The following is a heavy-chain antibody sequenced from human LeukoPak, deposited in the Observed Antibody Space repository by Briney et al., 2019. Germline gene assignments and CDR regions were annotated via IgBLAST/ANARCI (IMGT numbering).Heavy chain of an antibody. CDR1: GFTFSSYG. Sequence: GGSLRLSCAASGFTFSSYGMHWVRQAPGKGLEWVVVISYDGSNKYYADSVKGRFSISRDNSKNTLYLQMNSLRAEDTAVYYCAKGGPYYYDSSGYYSVDYFDYWGQGTLVTVSS. CDR2: ISYDGSNK. V-gene: IGHV3-30*18. J-gene: IGHJ4*02. D-gene: IGHD3-22*01. CDR3: AKGGPYYYDSSGYYSVDYFDY.